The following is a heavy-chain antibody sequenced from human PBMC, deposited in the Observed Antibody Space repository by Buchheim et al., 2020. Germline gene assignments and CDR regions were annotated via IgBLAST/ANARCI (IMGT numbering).Heavy chain of an antibody. Sequence: QVQLVESGGGVVQPGRSLRLSCAASGFTFSSYGMHWVRQAPGKGLEWVAVISYDGSNKYYADSVKGRFTISSDNSKNTLYLQMNSLRAEDTAVYYCAKDPGGRWSEYYYYGMDVWGQGTT. CDR1: GFTFSSYG. D-gene: IGHD3-16*01. V-gene: IGHV3-30*18. CDR3: AKDPGGRWSEYYYYGMDV. J-gene: IGHJ6*02. CDR2: ISYDGSNK.